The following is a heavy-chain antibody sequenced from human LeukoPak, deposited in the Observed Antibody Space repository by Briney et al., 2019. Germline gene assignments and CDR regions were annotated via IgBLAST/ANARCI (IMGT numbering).Heavy chain of an antibody. Sequence: GGSLRLSCAASGFTFSTYSMNWVRQAPGKGLEWVSSITASSTAIYSADSVKGRFTISRDNAKNSLYLQMNSLRAEDTAVYYCAREDSGWYVSDYWGQGTLVTVSS. D-gene: IGHD6-19*01. V-gene: IGHV3-21*01. CDR3: AREDSGWYVSDY. J-gene: IGHJ4*02. CDR2: ITASSTAI. CDR1: GFTFSTYS.